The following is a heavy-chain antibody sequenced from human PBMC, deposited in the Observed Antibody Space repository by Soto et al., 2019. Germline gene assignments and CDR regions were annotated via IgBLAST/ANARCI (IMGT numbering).Heavy chain of an antibody. CDR2: IYYSGST. Sequence: SSETLSLTCAVYGGSFSGYYWSWIRQHPGKGLEWIGYIYYSGSTYYNPSLKSRVAISVDTSKNQFSLKLSSVTAADTAVYYCARDSLLLWFDPWGQGTLVTVSS. CDR3: ARDSLLLWFDP. V-gene: IGHV4-31*11. CDR1: GGSFSGYY. J-gene: IGHJ5*02. D-gene: IGHD3-10*01.